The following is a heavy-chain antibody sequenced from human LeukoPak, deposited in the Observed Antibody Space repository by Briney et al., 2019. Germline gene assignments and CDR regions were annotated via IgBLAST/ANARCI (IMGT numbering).Heavy chain of an antibody. D-gene: IGHD5-24*01. CDR2: ISSDEINE. J-gene: IGHJ5*01. Sequence: TGGSLRLSCAASGFSFRSYGMHWVRQAPGKGMEWVAVISSDEINEYYADSVKGRFTISRDNSKNTLYLQINSLRGEDTAVYYCARGESITSAWFDSWGQGTLVTVSS. V-gene: IGHV3-30*03. CDR1: GFSFRSYG. CDR3: ARGESITSAWFDS.